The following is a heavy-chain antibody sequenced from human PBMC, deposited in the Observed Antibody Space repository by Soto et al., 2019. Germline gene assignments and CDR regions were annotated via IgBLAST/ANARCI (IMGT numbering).Heavy chain of an antibody. D-gene: IGHD1-1*01. J-gene: IGHJ5*02. V-gene: IGHV2-70*11. CDR1: GFSLNTSGLC. CDR3: ARDQSWHDLLWYFDP. CDR2: IDWDDDK. Sequence: SGPTLVNPTQTLTLTCTFSGFSLNTSGLCVSWIRQPPGKALEWLARIDWDDDKYYSTSLKTRLTISKDTSKNQVVLTMTNMDPVDTATYYCARDQSWHDLLWYFDPWGQGTLVTVSS.